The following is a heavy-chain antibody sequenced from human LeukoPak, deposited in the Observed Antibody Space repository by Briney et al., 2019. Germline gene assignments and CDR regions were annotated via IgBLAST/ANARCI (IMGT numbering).Heavy chain of an antibody. J-gene: IGHJ4*02. D-gene: IGHD1-26*01. Sequence: SETLSLTCTVSGGSISSYYWSWIRQPPGKGLEWIGYIYYSGSTNYDPSLKSRVTISVDTSKNQFSLKLSSVTAADTAVYYCARGGWELPPRYFDYWGQGTLVTVSS. V-gene: IGHV4-59*01. CDR2: IYYSGST. CDR1: GGSISSYY. CDR3: ARGGWELPPRYFDY.